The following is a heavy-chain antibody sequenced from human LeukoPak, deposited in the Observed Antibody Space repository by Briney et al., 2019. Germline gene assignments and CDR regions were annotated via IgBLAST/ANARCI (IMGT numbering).Heavy chain of an antibody. CDR2: ISSSSSTI. Sequence: PGGSLRLSCAASGFTFSSYSMNWVRQAPGKGLEWVSYISSSSSTIYYADSVKGRFTISRDNAKNSLYLQMNSLRAEDTAVYYCARASSSGPSDYYYYMDVWGKGTTVTVSS. J-gene: IGHJ6*03. D-gene: IGHD6-19*01. V-gene: IGHV3-48*01. CDR3: ARASSSGPSDYYYYMDV. CDR1: GFTFSSYS.